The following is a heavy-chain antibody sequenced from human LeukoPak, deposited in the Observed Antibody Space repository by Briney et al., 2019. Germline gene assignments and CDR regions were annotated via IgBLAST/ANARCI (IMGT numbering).Heavy chain of an antibody. CDR1: GFTFSSYW. J-gene: IGHJ4*02. CDR3: AREYGGNAPLGY. CDR2: INSDGSST. D-gene: IGHD4-23*01. V-gene: IGHV3-74*01. Sequence: SGGSLRLSCAASGFTFSSYWMHWVRQAPGKGLVWVSRINSDGSSTSYADSVKGRFTISRDNAKNTLYLQMNSRRAEDTAVYYCAREYGGNAPLGYWGQGTLVTVSS.